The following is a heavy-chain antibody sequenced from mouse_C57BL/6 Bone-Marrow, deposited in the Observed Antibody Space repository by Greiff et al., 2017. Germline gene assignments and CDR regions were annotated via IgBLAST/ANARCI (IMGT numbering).Heavy chain of an antibody. D-gene: IGHD1-1*01. CDR3: ARGGYYGLFDY. J-gene: IGHJ2*01. CDR2: ISYDGSN. Sequence: EVQLVVSGPGLVKPSQSLSLTCSVTGYSISSGYYWNWLRQFPGNKLEWMGYISYDGSNNYNPSLKNRISITRDTSKNPFFLKLNSVTTEDTATYYCARGGYYGLFDYWGQGTTLTVSS. CDR1: GYSISSGYY. V-gene: IGHV3-6*01.